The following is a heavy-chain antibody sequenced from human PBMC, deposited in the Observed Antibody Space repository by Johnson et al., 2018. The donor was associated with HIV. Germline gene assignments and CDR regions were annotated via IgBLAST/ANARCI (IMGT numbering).Heavy chain of an antibody. D-gene: IGHD5-12*01. CDR3: ARERSRGGYSGYDYGAFDI. J-gene: IGHJ3*02. V-gene: IGHV3-74*01. CDR1: GFTFSRYW. Sequence: EVQLVESGGGLIQPGGSLRLSCAASGFTFSRYWMHWVRQAPGKGLVWVSRINSDGSSTNYADSVKGRFTISRDNAENSLYLQMTSLRGEDTAVYYCARERSRGGYSGYDYGAFDIWGQGTMVTVSS. CDR2: INSDGSST.